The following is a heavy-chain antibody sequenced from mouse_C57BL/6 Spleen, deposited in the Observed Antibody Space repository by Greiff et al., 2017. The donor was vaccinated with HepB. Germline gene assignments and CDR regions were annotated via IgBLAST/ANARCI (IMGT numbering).Heavy chain of an antibody. V-gene: IGHV5-4*01. CDR1: GFTFSSYA. J-gene: IGHJ2*01. CDR2: ISDGGSYT. CDR3: ARVDYDYDRYFDY. D-gene: IGHD2-4*01. Sequence: EVQLVESGGGLVKPGGSLKLSCAASGFTFSSYAMSWVRQTPEKRLEWVATISDGGSYTYYPDNVKGRFTISRDNAKNNLYLQMSHLKSEDTAMYYCARVDYDYDRYFDYWGQGTTLTVSS.